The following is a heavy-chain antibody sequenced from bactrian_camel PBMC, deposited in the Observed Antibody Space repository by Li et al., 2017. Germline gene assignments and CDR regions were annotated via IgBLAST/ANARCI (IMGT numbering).Heavy chain of an antibody. CDR1: DELSINAC. CDR2: VDIDNST. V-gene: IGHV3S53*01. Sequence: VQLVESGGGSVQAGGSLRLSCAASDELSINACMGWFRQAPGKEREGVAAVDIDNSTVYAKSLKGRFTISQDNANFTLYLQANNLIPEDTAMYYCAARPRPVGGVCYFASNAWRDPSTSWGRGTQVTVS. J-gene: IGHJ6*01. D-gene: IGHD1*01. CDR3: AARPRPVGGVCYFASNAWRDPSTS.